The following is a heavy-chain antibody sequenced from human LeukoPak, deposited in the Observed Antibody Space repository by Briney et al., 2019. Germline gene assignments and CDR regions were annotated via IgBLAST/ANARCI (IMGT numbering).Heavy chain of an antibody. CDR2: IWYNGSNK. CDR3: ARGRSGGYFDY. Sequence: GGSLRLSCAASGFTFSGNGMHWVRQAPGKGLEWVAVIWYNGSNKYYGDSVKGRFTISRDNSKNTLYLQMNSLRDEDTAVYYCARGRSGGYFDYWGQGTLVTVSS. CDR1: GFTFSGNG. D-gene: IGHD3-3*01. J-gene: IGHJ4*02. V-gene: IGHV3-33*01.